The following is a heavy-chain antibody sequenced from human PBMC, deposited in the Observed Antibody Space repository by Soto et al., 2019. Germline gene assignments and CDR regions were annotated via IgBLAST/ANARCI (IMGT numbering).Heavy chain of an antibody. CDR2: IYYSGST. CDR3: ARLASSGRQLNFDY. J-gene: IGHJ4*02. D-gene: IGHD6-19*01. CDR1: GGSISSSSYY. Sequence: SETLSLTCTVSGGSISSSSYYWGWIRQPPGKGLEWIGSIYYSGSTYYNPSLKSRVTISVDTSKNQFSLKLSSVTAADTAVYYCARLASSGRQLNFDYWGQGTLVTVSS. V-gene: IGHV4-39*01.